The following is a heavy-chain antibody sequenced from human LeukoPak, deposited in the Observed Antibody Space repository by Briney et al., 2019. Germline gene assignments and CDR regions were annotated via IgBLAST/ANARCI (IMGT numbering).Heavy chain of an antibody. CDR3: ARGSIAAAGNNWFDP. Sequence: PSETLSLTCAVYGGSFSGYFRSWIRQPPGKGLEWIVEINHSGSTNYNPSLKSRVSISVDTSKNQFSLKLSSVTAADTAVYYCARGSIAAAGNNWFDPWGQGTLVTVSS. CDR2: INHSGST. J-gene: IGHJ5*02. D-gene: IGHD6-13*01. CDR1: GGSFSGYF. V-gene: IGHV4-34*01.